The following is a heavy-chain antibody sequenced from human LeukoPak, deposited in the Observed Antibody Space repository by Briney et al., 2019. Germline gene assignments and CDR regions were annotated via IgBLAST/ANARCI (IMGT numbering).Heavy chain of an antibody. CDR2: IYHSGST. V-gene: IGHV4-30-2*01. CDR3: AREGYAGAFDI. Sequence: PSETLSLTCAVSGGSISSGGYSWSWIRQPPGKGLEWIGYIYHSGSTYYNPSLKSRVTISVDRSKNQFPLKLSSVTAADTAVYHCAREGYAGAFDIWGQGTMVTVSS. D-gene: IGHD2-2*01. J-gene: IGHJ3*02. CDR1: GGSISSGGYS.